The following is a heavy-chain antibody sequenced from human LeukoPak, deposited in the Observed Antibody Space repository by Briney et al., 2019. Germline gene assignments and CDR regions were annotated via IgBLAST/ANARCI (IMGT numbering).Heavy chain of an antibody. Sequence: GGSLRLSCAASGFTSSSYSMNWVRQAPGKGLEWVSSISSSSSYIYYADSVKGRFTISRDNAKNSLYLQMNSLRAEDTAVYYCASTTDILGYCSSTSCAFDYWGQGTLVTVSS. V-gene: IGHV3-21*01. CDR2: ISSSSSYI. CDR1: GFTSSSYS. CDR3: ASTTDILGYCSSTSCAFDY. D-gene: IGHD2-2*01. J-gene: IGHJ4*02.